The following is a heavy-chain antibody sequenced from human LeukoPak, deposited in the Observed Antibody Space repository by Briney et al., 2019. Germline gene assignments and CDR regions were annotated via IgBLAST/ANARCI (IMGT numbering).Heavy chain of an antibody. CDR2: ISSSGGVT. D-gene: IGHD2-8*01. V-gene: IGHV3-23*01. J-gene: IGHJ6*03. Sequence: GGSLRLSCAASGFTFSRFGRSWVRQAPGKGLDWVSGISSSGGVTYYADSVKGRFRISRDDSNNILYLQMNSLRTEDTAVYYCAKDRCSNGIGCYYYYMEVWGKGTTVTISS. CDR1: GFTFSRFG. CDR3: AKDRCSNGIGCYYYYMEV.